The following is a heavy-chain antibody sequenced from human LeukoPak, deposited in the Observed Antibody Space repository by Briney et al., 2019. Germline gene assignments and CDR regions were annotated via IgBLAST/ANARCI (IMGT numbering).Heavy chain of an antibody. V-gene: IGHV1-69*04. D-gene: IGHD3-9*01. CDR2: IIPILGIA. Sequence: SVKVSCKASGGTFISYAISWVRQAPGQGLEWMGRIIPILGIANYAQKFQGRVTITADKSTSTAYMELSSLRSEDTAVYYCARGDYDILTGYSPSFDYWGQGTLVTVSS. CDR1: GGTFISYA. J-gene: IGHJ4*02. CDR3: ARGDYDILTGYSPSFDY.